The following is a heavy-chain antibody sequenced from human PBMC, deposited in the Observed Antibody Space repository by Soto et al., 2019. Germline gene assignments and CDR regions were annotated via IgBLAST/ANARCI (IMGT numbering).Heavy chain of an antibody. Sequence: QVQLQESGPGLVKPSQTLSLTCTVSGGSISSGGYYWSWIRQHPGKGLEWIGYVYYSGSTYYNPSLESRVTISVDTSKNQFSLKLSSVTAADTAVYYCAVRGVHDAFDIWGQGTMVTVSS. D-gene: IGHD3-10*01. CDR3: AVRGVHDAFDI. V-gene: IGHV4-31*03. CDR1: GGSISSGGYY. J-gene: IGHJ3*02. CDR2: VYYSGST.